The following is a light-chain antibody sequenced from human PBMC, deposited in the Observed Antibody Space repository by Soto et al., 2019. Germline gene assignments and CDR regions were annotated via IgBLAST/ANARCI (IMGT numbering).Light chain of an antibody. Sequence: DFQMTQSPSTLSASVGDRVTITCRASQNINNWVAWYQQKPGKAPKFLIYDASTFQRGVSSRFSGSGFGTEFSRTINNLQPDDSGSYYCQHTRTFGQGTKVEVK. CDR3: QHTRT. J-gene: IGKJ1*01. V-gene: IGKV1-5*01. CDR2: DAS. CDR1: QNINNW.